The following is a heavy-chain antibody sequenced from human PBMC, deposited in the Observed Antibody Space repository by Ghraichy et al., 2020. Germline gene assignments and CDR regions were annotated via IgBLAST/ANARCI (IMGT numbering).Heavy chain of an antibody. D-gene: IGHD6-13*01. CDR2: IYYSGST. CDR1: GGSISSYY. V-gene: IGHV4-59*01. Sequence: SETLSLTCTVSGGSISSYYWSWIRQPPGKGLEWIGYIYYSGSTNYNPSLKSRVTISVDTSKNQFSLKLSSVTAADTAVYYCARRVYSSSWYGAQSQYFDYWGQGTLVTVSS. J-gene: IGHJ4*02. CDR3: ARRVYSSSWYGAQSQYFDY.